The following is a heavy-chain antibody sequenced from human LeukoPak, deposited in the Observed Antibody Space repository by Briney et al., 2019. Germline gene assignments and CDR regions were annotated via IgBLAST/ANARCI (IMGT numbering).Heavy chain of an antibody. Sequence: GRSLRLSCAASGFTFDAYAMHWVRQAPGKGLEWVSGISWNSGSIGYADSVKGRFTISRDNAKNSLYLQMNSLRAEDMALYYCAKGVYSSGWYYYFDYWGQGTLVTVSS. V-gene: IGHV3-9*03. J-gene: IGHJ4*02. CDR3: AKGVYSSGWYYYFDY. D-gene: IGHD6-19*01. CDR1: GFTFDAYA. CDR2: ISWNSGSI.